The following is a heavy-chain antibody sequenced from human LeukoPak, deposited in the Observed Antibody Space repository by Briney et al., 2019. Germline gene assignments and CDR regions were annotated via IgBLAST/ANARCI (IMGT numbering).Heavy chain of an antibody. CDR3: AGNPFYSGSYSNY. CDR2: IKSDGSST. V-gene: IGHV3-74*01. Sequence: RGSLRLSCAASGFTFNTHWMHWVRQAPGKGLVWVSRIKSDGSSTSYADSVKGRFTISRDNAKNTMYLQMNSLRAEDTAVYYCAGNPFYSGSYSNYWGQGTLVTVSS. J-gene: IGHJ4*02. CDR1: GFTFNTHW. D-gene: IGHD1-26*01.